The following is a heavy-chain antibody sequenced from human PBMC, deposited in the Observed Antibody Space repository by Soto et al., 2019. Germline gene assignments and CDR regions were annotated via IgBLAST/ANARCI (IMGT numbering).Heavy chain of an antibody. CDR3: AGRVGATNYGMDV. V-gene: IGHV3-53*01. CDR2: IYSGGST. J-gene: IGHJ6*02. Sequence: VQLVESGGGLIQPGGSLRLSCAASEFTVSSNYMNWVREAPGKGLECVSTIYSGGSTYYADSVKGRCTISRDNSKYTLDLQMNSLRAGATAVYYCAGRVGATNYGMDVWGQGTTVTVSS. CDR1: EFTVSSNY. D-gene: IGHD1-26*01.